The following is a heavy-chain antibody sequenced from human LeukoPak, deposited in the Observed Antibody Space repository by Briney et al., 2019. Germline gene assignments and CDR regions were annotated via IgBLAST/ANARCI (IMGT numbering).Heavy chain of an antibody. Sequence: PGGSLRLSCAASGFTFDDYGMSWVRQAPGKGLESVSGINWNGGSTGYADSVKGRFTISRDNAKNSLYLQMNSLRAEDTALYYCARVRAYGDYGYYYYYMDVWGKGTTVTVSS. J-gene: IGHJ6*03. CDR2: INWNGGST. V-gene: IGHV3-20*04. CDR3: ARVRAYGDYGYYYYYMDV. CDR1: GFTFDDYG. D-gene: IGHD4-17*01.